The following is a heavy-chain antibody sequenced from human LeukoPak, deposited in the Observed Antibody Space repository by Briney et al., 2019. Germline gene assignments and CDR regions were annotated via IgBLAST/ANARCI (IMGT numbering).Heavy chain of an antibody. Sequence: SETLSLTCAVSGGSISSSNWWCWVRQPPGKGLEWIGEIYHSGSTNYNPSLKSRVTISVDKSKNQFSLKLSSVTAADTAVYYCARDATNYYGSSHYFDYWGQGTLVTVSS. V-gene: IGHV4-4*02. CDR1: GGSISSSNW. J-gene: IGHJ4*02. D-gene: IGHD3-10*01. CDR2: IYHSGST. CDR3: ARDATNYYGSSHYFDY.